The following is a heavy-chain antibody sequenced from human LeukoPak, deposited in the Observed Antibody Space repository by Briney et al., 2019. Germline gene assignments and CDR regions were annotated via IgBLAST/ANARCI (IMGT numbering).Heavy chain of an antibody. CDR2: ITATSSST. V-gene: IGHV3-23*01. Sequence: GGSLRLSCAASGFTFSSYAMSWARQAPGKGLEWVSAITATSSSTYDADSVQGRFTISRDNSKNTLYLQMNSLRAEDTAVYYCAKEGSIFGVVIRPYYFDYWGQGTLVTVSS. CDR1: GFTFSSYA. D-gene: IGHD3-3*01. J-gene: IGHJ4*02. CDR3: AKEGSIFGVVIRPYYFDY.